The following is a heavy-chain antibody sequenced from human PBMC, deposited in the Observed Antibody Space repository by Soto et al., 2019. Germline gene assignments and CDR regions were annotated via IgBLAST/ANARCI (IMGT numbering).Heavy chain of an antibody. Sequence: QITLKESGPTLVKPTQTLTLPCTFSGFSLTTRGVGVGWIRQPPGKALEWLALIYWDDDKRYSPSLKSRLTITKDTSKNQVVLTLTNMDPVDTATYYCAHVPGSGQLLYSYYYYMDVWGKGATVAVS. CDR1: GFSLTTRGVG. V-gene: IGHV2-5*02. D-gene: IGHD3-10*01. CDR3: AHVPGSGQLLYSYYYYMDV. CDR2: IYWDDDK. J-gene: IGHJ6*03.